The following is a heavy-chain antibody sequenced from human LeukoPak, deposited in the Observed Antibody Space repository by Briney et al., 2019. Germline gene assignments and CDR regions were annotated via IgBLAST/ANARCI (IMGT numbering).Heavy chain of an antibody. V-gene: IGHV4-59*01. J-gene: IGHJ4*02. CDR2: IYYSGST. CDR1: GGSISSYY. CDR3: TRGHVSYFDY. Sequence: PSETLSLTCTVSGGSISSYYWSWIRQPPGKGLEWIGYIYYSGSTNYNPSLKSRVTISVDTSKNQFSLKLSSVTAADTAVYYCTRGHVSYFDYWGQGTLVTVSS.